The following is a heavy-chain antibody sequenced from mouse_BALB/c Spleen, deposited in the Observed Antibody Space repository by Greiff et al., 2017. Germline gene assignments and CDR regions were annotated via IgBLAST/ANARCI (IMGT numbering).Heavy chain of an antibody. CDR3: ARQGYYYAMDY. Sequence: EVKLVESGGGLVQPGGSLKLSCAASGFAFSSYDMSWVRQTPEKRLEWVAYISSGGGSTYYPDTVKGRFTISRDNAKNTLYLQMSSLKSEDTAMYYCARQGYYYAMDYWGQGTSVTVSS. V-gene: IGHV5-12-1*01. CDR2: ISSGGGST. CDR1: GFAFSSYD. J-gene: IGHJ4*01.